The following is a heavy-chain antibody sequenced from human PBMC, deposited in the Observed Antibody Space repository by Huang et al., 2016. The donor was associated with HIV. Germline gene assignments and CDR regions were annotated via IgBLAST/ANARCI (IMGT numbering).Heavy chain of an antibody. CDR3: SPTGDDYFYYYMDV. CDR2: VRSIAFGGAS. J-gene: IGHJ6*03. Sequence: VESGGDAVQSGRSQRLSCRGSGFIFNDFAINWFRQSQRKGMEWKGFVRSIAFGGASKRAPSVKDRFSVSRDEAKNVAFLQMENLQVDDTAVYYCSPTGDDYFYYYMDVWGNGTTVIVS. V-gene: IGHV3-49*03. CDR1: GFIFNDFA. D-gene: IGHD4-17*01.